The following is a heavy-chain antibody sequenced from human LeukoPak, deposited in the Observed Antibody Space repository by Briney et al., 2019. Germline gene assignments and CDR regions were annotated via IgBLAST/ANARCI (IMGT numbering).Heavy chain of an antibody. V-gene: IGHV3-33*01. CDR2: IWYDGSNK. CDR1: GFTFSSYG. D-gene: IGHD1-14*01. CDR3: ARDEPDLGSFDY. Sequence: GRSLRLSCAASGFTFSSYGMQWVRQAPGKGLEWVAVIWYDGSNKYYADSVKGRFTISRDNSKNTLYLQMNSLRAEDTAVYYCARDEPDLGSFDYWGQGTLVTVSS. J-gene: IGHJ4*02.